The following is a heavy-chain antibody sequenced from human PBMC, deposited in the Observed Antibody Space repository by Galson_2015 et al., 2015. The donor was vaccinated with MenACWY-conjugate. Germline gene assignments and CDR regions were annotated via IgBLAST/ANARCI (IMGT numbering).Heavy chain of an antibody. CDR1: GDSVSSNIAA. V-gene: IGHV6-1*01. J-gene: IGHJ6*03. Sequence: CAISGDSVSSNIAAWKWVRQSPSRGLEWLGRTCYRSQWYNYYAPSVKGRITINPDTSKNQFSLQLNSVTPEDTAVYYCARDLGYMDVWDKGTTVTVSS. CDR2: TCYRSQWYN. CDR3: ARDLGYMDV.